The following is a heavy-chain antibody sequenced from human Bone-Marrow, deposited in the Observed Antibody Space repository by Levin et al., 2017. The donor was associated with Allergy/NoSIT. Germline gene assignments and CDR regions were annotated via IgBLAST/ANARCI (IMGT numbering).Heavy chain of an antibody. D-gene: IGHD6-13*01. J-gene: IGHJ3*01. V-gene: IGHV3-21*03. CDR3: ARGGTAGTATDTFDG. CDR2: ISSMSSVI. CDR1: GFSFSSYS. Sequence: PGGSLRLSCAASGFSFSSYSMNWVRQAPGKGLEWVSSISSMSSVIFYADSLEGRFTISRDNAKNSLYLQMNSLRAEDTAVYYCARGGTAGTATDTFDGWGQGTMVTVSS.